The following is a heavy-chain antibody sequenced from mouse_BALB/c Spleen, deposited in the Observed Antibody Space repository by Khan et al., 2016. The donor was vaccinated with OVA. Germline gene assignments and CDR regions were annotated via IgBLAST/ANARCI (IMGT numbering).Heavy chain of an antibody. CDR3: TRGGYGSPFAF. CDR1: GYSFTSYY. Sequence: QVQLQQSGAELVKPGASVKLSCKASGYSFTSYYIHWVKQRPGQGLEWIGEINPSNGGSNVNEKFKSKATLTEDKSSSTAYMELSSLTSEDSAVYYCTRGGYGSPFAFWDQGTLVTVSA. J-gene: IGHJ3*01. D-gene: IGHD1-1*01. CDR2: INPSNGGS. V-gene: IGHV1-53*01.